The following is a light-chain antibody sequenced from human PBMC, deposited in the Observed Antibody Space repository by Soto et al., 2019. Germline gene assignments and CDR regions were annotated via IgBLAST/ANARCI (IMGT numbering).Light chain of an antibody. Sequence: EIVLTQSPGTLSLSPGERATLSCRASQSVTSNYLAWYQQKPGQAPRLLIFGASIRDTGIPDSFSGSGSGTDFTLTISRLEPEDFAMYYCQQYGSSPGTFGQGTKVEIK. CDR1: QSVTSNY. CDR2: GAS. V-gene: IGKV3-20*01. J-gene: IGKJ1*01. CDR3: QQYGSSPGT.